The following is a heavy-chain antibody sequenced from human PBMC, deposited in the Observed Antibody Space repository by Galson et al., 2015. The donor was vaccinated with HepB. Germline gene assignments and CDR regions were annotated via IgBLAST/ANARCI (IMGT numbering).Heavy chain of an antibody. J-gene: IGHJ3*02. D-gene: IGHD1-14*01. Sequence: SETLSLTCIVSGGSVSGGSYYWSWIRQPPGKGLEWIGYIYYSGSTNYNPSLKSRVTILIDTSKNQFSLKLNSVTAADTAVYYCARDLRGVGTIDAFDIWGQGTMVTVSS. CDR1: GGSVSGGSYY. CDR2: IYYSGST. CDR3: ARDLRGVGTIDAFDI. V-gene: IGHV4-61*01.